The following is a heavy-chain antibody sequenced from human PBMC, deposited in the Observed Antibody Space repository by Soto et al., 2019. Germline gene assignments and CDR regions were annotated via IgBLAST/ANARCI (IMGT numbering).Heavy chain of an antibody. D-gene: IGHD3-16*02. J-gene: IGHJ4*02. CDR3: ARDWGPMGLHLGELSYFDY. Sequence: GGALILYREASGLTFSSYRMQLVRQAPGKGLEGVAVIWYDGSNKYYADSVKGRFTISRDNSKNTLYLQMNSLRAEDTAVYYCARDWGPMGLHLGELSYFDYWGQGTLVTVSS. CDR2: IWYDGSNK. CDR1: GLTFSSYR. V-gene: IGHV3-33*01.